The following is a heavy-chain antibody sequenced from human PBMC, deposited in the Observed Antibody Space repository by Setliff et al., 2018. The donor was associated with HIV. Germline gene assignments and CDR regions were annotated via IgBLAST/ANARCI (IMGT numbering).Heavy chain of an antibody. CDR3: ARPRRVRSRAWYWFDI. CDR1: GGSISSHY. CDR2: IYQSGSI. Sequence: PSETLSLTCTVSGGSISSHYWSWIRQPPGKGLEWIGSIYQSGSIYYNPSLQSRVTISVDSSKNQFSLNLFSVTAADTAVYYCARPRRVRSRAWYWFDIWGQGTLVTVSS. D-gene: IGHD6-19*01. J-gene: IGHJ5*02. V-gene: IGHV4-59*08.